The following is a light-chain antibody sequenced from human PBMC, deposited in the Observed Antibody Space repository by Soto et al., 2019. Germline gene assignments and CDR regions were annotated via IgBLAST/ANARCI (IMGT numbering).Light chain of an antibody. CDR1: QSISSH. Sequence: DIQMTQSPSSLSASAGDRVTITCRASQSISSHLNWYQQQPGKAPKLLIYAASGLHSGVPSRFSGGGSGTDFTLTITSLQPEDFATYYCQQSYSTPLTFGGGTKVEIK. CDR3: QQSYSTPLT. CDR2: AAS. J-gene: IGKJ4*01. V-gene: IGKV1-39*01.